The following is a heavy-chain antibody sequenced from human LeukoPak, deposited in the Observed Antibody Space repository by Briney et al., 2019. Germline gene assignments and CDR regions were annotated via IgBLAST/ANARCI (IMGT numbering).Heavy chain of an antibody. D-gene: IGHD3-10*01. CDR3: ARSTYYYGSGDFDY. V-gene: IGHV4-4*07. Sequence: PSETLSLTCTVSGGSISSYCWSWIRQPAGKGLEWIGRIYTSGSTNYNPSLKSRVTMSVDTSKNQFSLKLSSVTAADTAVYYCARSTYYYGSGDFDYWGQGTLVTVSS. CDR1: GGSISSYC. J-gene: IGHJ4*02. CDR2: IYTSGST.